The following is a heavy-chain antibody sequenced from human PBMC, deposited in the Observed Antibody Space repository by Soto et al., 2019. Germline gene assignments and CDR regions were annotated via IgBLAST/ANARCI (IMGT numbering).Heavy chain of an antibody. D-gene: IGHD3-10*01. CDR3: ATSLWFGTQPEI. J-gene: IGHJ4*02. V-gene: IGHV4-34*01. CDR1: GGSFSNNY. Sequence: SETLSLSCAVYGGSFSNNYWTWFRQPPGKGLEWIGEISPSGTTKYIPSLKSRGTISVDTSRKQFFLKVTSVSAADTAVYYCATSLWFGTQPEIWGPGTLVTVSS. CDR2: ISPSGTT.